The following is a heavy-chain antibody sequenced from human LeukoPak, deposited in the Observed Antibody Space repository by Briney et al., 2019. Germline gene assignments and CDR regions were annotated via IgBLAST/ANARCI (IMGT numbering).Heavy chain of an antibody. V-gene: IGHV4-28*01. CDR2: IYYSGGT. D-gene: IGHD5-24*01. CDR3: ARHVTISGPYDASDI. Sequence: PSDTLSLTCAVPGYSISSNNWWAWIRQPPGKGLEWIGYIYYSGGTDYNPSLKSRVTISVDTSKNQFSLKLRSVTAADTAVYYCARHVTISGPYDASDIWGQGTMVTVSP. CDR1: GYSISSNNW. J-gene: IGHJ3*02.